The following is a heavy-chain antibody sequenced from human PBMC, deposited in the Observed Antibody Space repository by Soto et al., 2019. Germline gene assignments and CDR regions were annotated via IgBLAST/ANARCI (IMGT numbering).Heavy chain of an antibody. J-gene: IGHJ4*01. Sequence: QLQLQESGPGLVKPSETLSLTCTVSGCSISSSSYYWGWLRQPPGKGMEWIGSIDYRGSTYYNPSLKRRVTMSVDTSKNQFSLKLSSVTAADTAVYYCARNGMDDYDSSGYYSSPYYFACWGHGTLVHVSS. CDR3: ARNGMDDYDSSGYYSSPYYFAC. CDR2: IDYRGST. D-gene: IGHD3-22*01. CDR1: GCSISSSSYY. V-gene: IGHV4-39*01.